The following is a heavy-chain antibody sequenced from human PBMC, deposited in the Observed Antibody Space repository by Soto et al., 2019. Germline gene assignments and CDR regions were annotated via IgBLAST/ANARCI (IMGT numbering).Heavy chain of an antibody. D-gene: IGHD6-19*01. CDR2: ISSSSSHI. Sequence: EVQLVESGGGLVKPGGSLRLSCAASGFTFSSYSMNWVRQAPGKGLEWVSSISSSSSHIYYADSVKGRFTISRDNAKNSLYLQMNSLRAEDTAVYYCASQGPPIYIAVAGPTDYWGQGTLVTVSS. V-gene: IGHV3-21*01. CDR3: ASQGPPIYIAVAGPTDY. J-gene: IGHJ4*02. CDR1: GFTFSSYS.